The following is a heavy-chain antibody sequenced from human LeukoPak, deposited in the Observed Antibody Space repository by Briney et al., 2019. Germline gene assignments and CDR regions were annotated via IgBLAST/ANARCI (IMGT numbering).Heavy chain of an antibody. CDR1: GGSISSYY. Sequence: SETLSLTCTVSGGSISSYYWSWIRQPPGKGLEWIGYIYYSGSTNYNPSLKSRVTISVDTSKNQFSLKLSSVAAADTAVYYCARVVGAYYYYYMDVWGKGTTVTVSS. CDR2: IYYSGST. J-gene: IGHJ6*03. V-gene: IGHV4-59*01. CDR3: ARVVGAYYYYYMDV. D-gene: IGHD3-10*01.